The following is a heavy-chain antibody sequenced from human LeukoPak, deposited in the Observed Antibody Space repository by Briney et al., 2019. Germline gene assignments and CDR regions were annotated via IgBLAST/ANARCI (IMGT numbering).Heavy chain of an antibody. J-gene: IGHJ4*02. CDR1: GASISSTSYY. CDR2: VYFSGRT. D-gene: IGHD3-10*01. Sequence: PSETLSLTCSVSGASISSTSYYWGWIRQSPGKGLEWIGSVYFSGRTNDNPSLKSRVTTSVDTSENHFSLRLSSVTAADTAIYYCARDRDSGGIDYWGQGALVTVSS. CDR3: ARDRDSGGIDY. V-gene: IGHV4-39*02.